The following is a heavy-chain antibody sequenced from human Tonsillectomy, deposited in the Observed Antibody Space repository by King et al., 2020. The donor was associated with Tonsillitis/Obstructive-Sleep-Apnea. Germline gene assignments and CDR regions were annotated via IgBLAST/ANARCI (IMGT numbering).Heavy chain of an antibody. CDR2: ISGSGAST. D-gene: IGHD4-17*01. J-gene: IGHJ4*02. Sequence: VQLVESGGGVVQPGRSLRLSCAASGFTFSNYAMTWVRQAPGKGLEWVSSISGSGASTYYADSVKGRFTLSRDNSKITLHLQMNNLRAEDTAVYYCAKAIGYGDPFLDYWGQGTLVTVPS. CDR1: GFTFSNYA. V-gene: IGHV3-23*04. CDR3: AKAIGYGDPFLDY.